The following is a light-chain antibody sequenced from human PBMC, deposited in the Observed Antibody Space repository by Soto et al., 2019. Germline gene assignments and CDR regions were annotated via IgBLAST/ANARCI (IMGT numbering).Light chain of an antibody. CDR1: SSDVGRYNL. Sequence: QSVLTQPASVSGSPGQSITISCTGTSSDVGRYNLVSWFQQHPGKAPKLIIYEVSKRPSGLSNRFSGSKSGNTASLTISGLQAEDEADYYCCSYAGGSTSNYVFGTGTKVTVL. CDR2: EVS. J-gene: IGLJ1*01. V-gene: IGLV2-23*02. CDR3: CSYAGGSTSNYV.